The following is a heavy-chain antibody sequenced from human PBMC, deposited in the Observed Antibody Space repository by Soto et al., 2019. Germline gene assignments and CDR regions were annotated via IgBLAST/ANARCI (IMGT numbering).Heavy chain of an antibody. Sequence: PGGPLRLSCAASGFTFSDHYMDWVRQDPGKGLEWVGRTRNKANSYTTEYAASVKGRFTISRDDSKKSLYLQMNSLKTEDTAVYYCARASAGYYYYYVREVLGECSTVNFSS. V-gene: IGHV3-72*01. CDR1: GFTFSDHY. CDR2: TRNKANSYTT. CDR3: ARASAGYYYYYVREV. J-gene: IGHJ6*04.